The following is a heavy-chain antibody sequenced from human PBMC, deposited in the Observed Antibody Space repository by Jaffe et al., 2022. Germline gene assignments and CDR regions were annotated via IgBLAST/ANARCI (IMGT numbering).Heavy chain of an antibody. J-gene: IGHJ4*02. CDR1: GYTFTSYA. D-gene: IGHD2-15*01. Sequence: QVQLVQSGAEVKKPGASVKVSCKASGYTFTSYAMHWVRQAPGQRLEWMGWINAGNGNTKYSQKFQGRVTITRDTSASTAYMELSSLRSEDTAVYYCARDQLVYCSGGSCYLGLLDATYYFDYWGQGTLVTVSS. CDR3: ARDQLVYCSGGSCYLGLLDATYYFDY. V-gene: IGHV1-3*01. CDR2: INAGNGNT.